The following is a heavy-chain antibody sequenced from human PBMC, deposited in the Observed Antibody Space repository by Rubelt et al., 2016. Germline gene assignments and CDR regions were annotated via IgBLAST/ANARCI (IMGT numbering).Heavy chain of an antibody. CDR3: ARKAEDDSSGEDAFDI. D-gene: IGHD3-22*01. Sequence: QLQLQESGPGLVKPSETLSLTCTVSGGSISSSSYYWGWIRQPPGKGLEWIGSIYYSGSTYYNPALKSRVTISADTSKNQFSLRLRSVTAADTAGYYCARKAEDDSSGEDAFDIWGQGTMVTVSS. V-gene: IGHV4-39*01. CDR2: IYYSGST. CDR1: GGSISSSSYY. J-gene: IGHJ3*02.